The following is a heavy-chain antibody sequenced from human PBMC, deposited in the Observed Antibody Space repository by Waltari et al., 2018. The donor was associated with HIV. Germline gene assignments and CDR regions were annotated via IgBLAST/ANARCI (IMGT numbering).Heavy chain of an antibody. CDR2: INPSSGRT. D-gene: IGHD3-22*01. Sequence: QVQLVQSGADVTKPGASAKLSCTASGYTFTRYFIHWVRQAPGQGLEWMGIINPSSGRTSVAEKFQGRVTITTNASTSTVYMQLGGLTSEDTAVYFCTRDYYDSTDYYPRYYFTMDVWGQGTTVTVSS. V-gene: IGHV1-46*01. J-gene: IGHJ6*02. CDR3: TRDYYDSTDYYPRYYFTMDV. CDR1: GYTFTRYF.